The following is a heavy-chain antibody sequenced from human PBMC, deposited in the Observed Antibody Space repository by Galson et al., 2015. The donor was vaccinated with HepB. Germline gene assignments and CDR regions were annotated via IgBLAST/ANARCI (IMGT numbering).Heavy chain of an antibody. J-gene: IGHJ3*02. V-gene: IGHV3-23*01. D-gene: IGHD2-15*01. Sequence: SLRLSCAASGFTFSSFAMSWVRQAPGKGLKWVLAISGSGGGKFYADSVKGRFSISRDNSKNTLYLQMNSLRAEDTAVYYCAKISCSGGSCKGFDAFDIWGQGTMVTVSS. CDR3: AKISCSGGSCKGFDAFDI. CDR2: ISGSGGGK. CDR1: GFTFSSFA.